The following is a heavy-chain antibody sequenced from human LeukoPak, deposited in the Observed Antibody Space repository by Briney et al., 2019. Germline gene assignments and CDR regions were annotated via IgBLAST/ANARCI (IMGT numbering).Heavy chain of an antibody. CDR3: ARVPTVTFFDY. CDR2: IYTSGST. CDR1: GGSISSGSYY. D-gene: IGHD4-17*01. J-gene: IGHJ4*02. V-gene: IGHV4-61*02. Sequence: SQTLSLTCTVSGGSISSGSYYWSWIRQPAGKGLEWIGRIYTSGSTNYNPSLKSRVTISVDTSKNQFSLKLSSVTAADTAVYYCARVPTVTFFDYWGQGTLVTVSS.